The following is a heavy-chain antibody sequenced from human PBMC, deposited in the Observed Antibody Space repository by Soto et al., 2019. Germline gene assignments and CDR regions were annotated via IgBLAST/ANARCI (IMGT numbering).Heavy chain of an antibody. D-gene: IGHD3-3*01. J-gene: IGHJ4*02. CDR2: ISGSGGST. CDR1: GFTFISYA. Sequence: WGSLSLSCAASGFTFISYAMSWVRQAPGKGLEWVSAISGSGGSTYYADSVKGRFTISRDNSKNTLYLQMNSLRAEDTAVYYCAKGQLRFLEGPVDYWGQGTLVTVSS. CDR3: AKGQLRFLEGPVDY. V-gene: IGHV3-23*01.